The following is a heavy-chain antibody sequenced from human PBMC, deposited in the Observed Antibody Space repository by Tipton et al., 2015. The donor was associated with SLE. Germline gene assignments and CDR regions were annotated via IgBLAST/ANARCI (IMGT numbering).Heavy chain of an antibody. CDR3: ARGAKERITLVRVRPYYFDY. D-gene: IGHD3-10*01. CDR2: IHFSGSA. J-gene: IGHJ4*01. CDR1: GGSISSANYY. V-gene: IGHV4-31*03. Sequence: TLSLTCTVSGGSISSANYYWSWIRHHPGKGLEWIGYIHFSGSAYYNPSLQSRVSISVDTSKNHFSLKLSSVTAADTAVYYCARGAKERITLVRVRPYYFDYWGQGSLVTVSS.